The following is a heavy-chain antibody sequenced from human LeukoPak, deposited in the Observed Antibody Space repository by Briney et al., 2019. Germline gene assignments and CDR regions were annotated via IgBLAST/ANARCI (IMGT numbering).Heavy chain of an antibody. CDR2: FDPEDGET. CDR1: GYTLTELS. Sequence: ASVKVSCKVSGYTLTELSMHWVRQAPGKGLEWMGGFDPEDGETIYAQKFQGRVTMTRDTSISTAYMELSRLRSDDTAVYYCARDHEPMGAYYYYMDVWGKGTTVTISS. V-gene: IGHV1-24*01. J-gene: IGHJ6*03. D-gene: IGHD3-10*01. CDR3: ARDHEPMGAYYYYMDV.